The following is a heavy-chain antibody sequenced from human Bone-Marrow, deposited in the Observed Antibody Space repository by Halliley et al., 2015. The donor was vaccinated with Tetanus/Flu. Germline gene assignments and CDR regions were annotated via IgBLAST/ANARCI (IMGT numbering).Heavy chain of an antibody. D-gene: IGHD6-6*01. V-gene: IGHV3-33*01. Sequence: EGVAMVWFDGSNKNYADSVKGRFTISRDNSKNTVYLEMSSLRVEATAVYYCARGSISAPLDYWGQGTLLTVSS. CDR2: VWFDGSNK. J-gene: IGHJ4*02. CDR3: ARGSISAPLDY.